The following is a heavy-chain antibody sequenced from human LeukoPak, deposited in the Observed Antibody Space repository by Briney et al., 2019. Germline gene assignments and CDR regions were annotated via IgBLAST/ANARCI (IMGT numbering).Heavy chain of an antibody. CDR2: ISGSGGST. J-gene: IGHJ4*02. Sequence: GGSLGLSCAASGFTFSSYAMSWVRQAPGKGLEWVSAISGSGGSTYYADSVKGRFTISRDNSKNTLYLQMNSLRAEDTAVYYCAKGIGNVVVVPAAPNDYWGQGTLVTVSS. D-gene: IGHD2-2*01. CDR3: AKGIGNVVVVPAAPNDY. CDR1: GFTFSSYA. V-gene: IGHV3-23*01.